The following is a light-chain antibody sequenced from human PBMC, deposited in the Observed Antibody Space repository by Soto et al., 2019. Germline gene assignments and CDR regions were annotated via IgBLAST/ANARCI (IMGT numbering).Light chain of an antibody. CDR1: SSDVGGSNH. J-gene: IGLJ3*02. CDR2: DVS. Sequence: QSALTKPASVSGSPGQSITISCTGTSSDVGGSNHVSWYQQHPGKAPKLMMCDVSSRPLGVSNRFSGSKSGNTASLTISGLQAEEEADYYARSSATSSTLVLFGGGTKLTVL. CDR3: RSSATSSTLVL. V-gene: IGLV2-14*01.